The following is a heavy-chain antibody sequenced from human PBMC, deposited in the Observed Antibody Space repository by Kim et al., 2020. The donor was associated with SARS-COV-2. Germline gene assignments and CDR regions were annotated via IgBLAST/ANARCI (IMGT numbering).Heavy chain of an antibody. CDR1: GYSFTSYW. CDR2: IYPGDSDT. D-gene: IGHD2-2*02. Sequence: GESLKISCKGSGYSFTSYWIGWVRQMPGKGLEWMGIIYPGDSDTRYSPSFQGQVTISADKSISTAYLQWSSLKASDTAMYYCARPKKYCSSTSCYKALPWYFDLWGRGTLVTVSS. J-gene: IGHJ2*01. V-gene: IGHV5-51*01. CDR3: ARPKKYCSSTSCYKALPWYFDL.